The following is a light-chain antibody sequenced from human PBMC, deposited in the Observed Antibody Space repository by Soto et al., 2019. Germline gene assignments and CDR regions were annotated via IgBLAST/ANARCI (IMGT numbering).Light chain of an antibody. CDR2: AAS. CDR1: QSISSY. J-gene: IGKJ2*01. Sequence: DIQMTQSPSSLSAFVGDRVTITCRASQSISSYLNWYQQKPGKAPNLLIYAASSLQSGVPSRFSGSGSGTDFTLTISSLQPEGFATYYCQQSYSTPHTFGQGTKLEIK. CDR3: QQSYSTPHT. V-gene: IGKV1-39*01.